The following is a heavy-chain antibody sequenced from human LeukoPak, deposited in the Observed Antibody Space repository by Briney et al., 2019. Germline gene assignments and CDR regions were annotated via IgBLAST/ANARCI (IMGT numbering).Heavy chain of an antibody. D-gene: IGHD3-3*01. J-gene: IGHJ4*02. CDR1: GFTFSSYA. CDR2: ISSNGGST. V-gene: IGHV3-64D*06. CDR3: VKADYDFWSGDY. Sequence: GGSLRLSCSAPGFTFSSYAMHWVRQAPGKGLEYVSAISSNGGSTYYADSVKGRFTISRDDSKNTLYLQMSSLRAEDTAVYYCVKADYDFWSGDYWGQGTLVTVSS.